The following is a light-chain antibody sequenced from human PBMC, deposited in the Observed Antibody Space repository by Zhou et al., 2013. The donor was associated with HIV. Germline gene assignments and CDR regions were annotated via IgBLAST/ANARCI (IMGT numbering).Light chain of an antibody. J-gene: IGKJ4*01. CDR2: AAS. CDR1: QGIGND. Sequence: DIQMTQSPSSLSASVGDRVTITCRASQGIGNDLHWYQQKPGKAPKRLIYAASSFQSGVPSRFSGSGSGTEFTLTISSLQPEDFATYYCLQHNISPLTFGGGTKVEI. V-gene: IGKV1-17*01. CDR3: LQHNISPLT.